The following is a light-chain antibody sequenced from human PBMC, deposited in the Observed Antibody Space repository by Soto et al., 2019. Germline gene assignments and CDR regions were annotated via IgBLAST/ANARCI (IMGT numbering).Light chain of an antibody. J-gene: IGKJ4*01. V-gene: IGKV3-15*01. CDR1: QSVSSN. CDR3: QQYGSSPPVT. CDR2: GAS. Sequence: EIVMTQSPATLSVSLGERATLSCRASQSVSSNLAWYQQKPGQAPRLLIYGASTRATGIPARFSGSGSGTDFTLTISRLEPEDFAVYYCQQYGSSPPVTLGGGTKVDIK.